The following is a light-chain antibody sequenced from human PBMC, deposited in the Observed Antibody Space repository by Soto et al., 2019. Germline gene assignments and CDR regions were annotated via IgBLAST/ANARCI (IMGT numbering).Light chain of an antibody. J-gene: IGKJ3*01. CDR2: DAS. CDR3: QQYDNLLFT. V-gene: IGKV1-33*01. CDR1: QDISNN. Sequence: DIQMTQSPSSLSASEGDRVTITCQASQDISNNLNWYQQKPGKAPKLLIYDASNLETGVPSRFSGSGSGTDFTFTISSLQPEDIATYYCQQYDNLLFTFGPGTKVDIK.